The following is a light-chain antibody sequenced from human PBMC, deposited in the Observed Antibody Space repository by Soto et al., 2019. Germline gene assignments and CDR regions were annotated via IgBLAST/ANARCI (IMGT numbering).Light chain of an antibody. CDR1: NSDVGGYNY. CDR3: SSYTSSSTLVV. Sequence: QSALTQPASVSGSPGQSITISCTGTNSDVGGYNYVSWYQQHPGKAPKLMIYEVRNRPSGVSNRFSGSKSGNTASLTISGLQAEDEADYYCSSYTSSSTLVVFGGGTKLTVL. J-gene: IGLJ2*01. CDR2: EVR. V-gene: IGLV2-14*01.